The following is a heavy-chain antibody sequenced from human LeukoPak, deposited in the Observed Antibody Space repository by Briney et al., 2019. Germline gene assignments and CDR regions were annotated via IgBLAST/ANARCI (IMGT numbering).Heavy chain of an antibody. J-gene: IGHJ4*02. Sequence: SQTLSLTCTVSGGSISSGSYYWSWIRQPAGKGLEWIGRIYTSGSTNYDPSLKSRVTISVDTSKNQFSLKLSSVTAADTAVYYCARDEWELPFDNWGQGALVTVSA. CDR1: GGSISSGSYY. V-gene: IGHV4-61*02. D-gene: IGHD1-26*01. CDR2: IYTSGST. CDR3: ARDEWELPFDN.